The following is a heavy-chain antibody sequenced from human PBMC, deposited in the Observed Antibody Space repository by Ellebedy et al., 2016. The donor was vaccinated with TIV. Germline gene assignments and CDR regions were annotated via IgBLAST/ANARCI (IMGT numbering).Heavy chain of an antibody. Sequence: GESLKISCAASGFTFSSYGMHWVRQAPGKGLEWVALSSHIGDNKYYADSVKGRFTISRDNSKNTLYLQINSARPEDTAVYYCAKVAVRGEPYYFDFWGQGSLVTVSS. V-gene: IGHV3-30*18. CDR3: AKVAVRGEPYYFDF. CDR2: SSHIGDNK. CDR1: GFTFSSYG. J-gene: IGHJ4*02. D-gene: IGHD3-10*01.